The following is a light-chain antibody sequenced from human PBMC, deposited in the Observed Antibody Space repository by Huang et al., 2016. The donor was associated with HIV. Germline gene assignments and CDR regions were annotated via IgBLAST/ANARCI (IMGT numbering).Light chain of an antibody. Sequence: EIVLPQSPATLSLSPGERATLSCRASQHISGYLAWYQQKPGQAHRLLIYDASLRATGIPVRFSGSGSGTDFTFSISSLEPEDFAFYYCQQRAGWPLTFGGGTKVEIK. V-gene: IGKV3-11*01. CDR2: DAS. CDR1: QHISGY. CDR3: QQRAGWPLT. J-gene: IGKJ4*01.